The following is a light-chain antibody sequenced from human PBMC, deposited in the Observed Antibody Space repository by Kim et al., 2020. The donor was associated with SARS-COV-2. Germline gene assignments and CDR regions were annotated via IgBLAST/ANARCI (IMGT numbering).Light chain of an antibody. CDR2: TAS. CDR3: QQYDDWPPWT. V-gene: IGKV3D-15*01. Sequence: PGERATLYCRASQSVRSSYLAWYQQKPGQAPRLLIYTASSRATGIPDRFSGSGSGTEFTLTISSLQSEDFAVYYCQQYDDWPPWTFGQGTKVDIK. J-gene: IGKJ1*01. CDR1: QSVRSSY.